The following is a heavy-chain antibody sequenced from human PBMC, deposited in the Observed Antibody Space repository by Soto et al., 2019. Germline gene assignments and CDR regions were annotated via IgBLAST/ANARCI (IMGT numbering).Heavy chain of an antibody. CDR2: IWNDGTNK. V-gene: IGHV3-33*01. CDR3: ARDIGDQTSRWTDAFDI. Sequence: PGGSLRLSCAASGFTFSSYGMHWVRQAPGKGLEWVAVIWNDGTNKYYVDSVKGRFTISKDNSKNTLYLQMNSLRAEDTAIYYCARDIGDQTSRWTDAFDIWGQGTMVTVSS. CDR1: GFTFSSYG. J-gene: IGHJ3*02. D-gene: IGHD6-13*01.